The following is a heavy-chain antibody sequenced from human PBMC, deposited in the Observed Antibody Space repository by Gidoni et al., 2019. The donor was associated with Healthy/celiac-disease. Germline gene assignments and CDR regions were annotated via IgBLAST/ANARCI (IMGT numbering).Heavy chain of an antibody. CDR2: ISYDGSNK. Sequence: QVQLVESGGGVVQPGRSLRLSCAASGFPFSSYAMHWVRQAPGKGLEWVAVISYDGSNKYYADSVKGRFTISRDNSKNTLYLQMNSLRAEDTAVYYCARNPYYYDSSGYPDYWGQGTLVTVSS. D-gene: IGHD3-22*01. CDR1: GFPFSSYA. CDR3: ARNPYYYDSSGYPDY. J-gene: IGHJ4*02. V-gene: IGHV3-30-3*01.